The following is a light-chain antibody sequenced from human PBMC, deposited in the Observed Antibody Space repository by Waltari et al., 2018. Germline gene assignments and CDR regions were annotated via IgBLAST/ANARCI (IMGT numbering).Light chain of an antibody. Sequence: QSVLTQPPSASGTPGQSVTISCSGRNSNIGSNPVNWYQHLPGTAPKFLIYGQTRRPSGVPDRFSGSKSGTSASLAISGLQSEDEADYDCAAWDDSLNRYVFGTGTTVTVL. J-gene: IGLJ1*01. V-gene: IGLV1-44*01. CDR1: NSNIGSNP. CDR2: GQT. CDR3: AAWDDSLNRYV.